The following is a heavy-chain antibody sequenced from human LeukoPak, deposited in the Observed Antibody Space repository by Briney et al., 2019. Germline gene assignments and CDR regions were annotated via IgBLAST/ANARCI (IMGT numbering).Heavy chain of an antibody. CDR1: GFTFSNYA. V-gene: IGHV3-23*01. CDR3: AKGIVGAIPVDY. Sequence: GASLRLSSAASGFTFSNYAMSWVRQAPGKGLEWVSSISGSGGSTYYADSVKGRFTISRDNSKNTLYLQMNSLRAEDTAVYYCAKGIVGAIPVDYWGQGTLVTVSS. D-gene: IGHD1-26*01. J-gene: IGHJ4*02. CDR2: ISGSGGST.